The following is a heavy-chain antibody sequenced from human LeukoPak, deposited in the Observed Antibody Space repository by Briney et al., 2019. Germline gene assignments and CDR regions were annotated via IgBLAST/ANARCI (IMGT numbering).Heavy chain of an antibody. D-gene: IGHD6-13*01. V-gene: IGHV3-30*03. Sequence: GGPLRLSCAASGFTFSSYGMHWARHAPGKGLEWVAVISYDGSNKYYADSVKGRFNISRDNAKNSLYLQMNSLRAEDTALYYCARDASSWYGHAFDIWGQGTMVTVSS. J-gene: IGHJ3*02. CDR3: ARDASSWYGHAFDI. CDR2: ISYDGSNK. CDR1: GFTFSSYG.